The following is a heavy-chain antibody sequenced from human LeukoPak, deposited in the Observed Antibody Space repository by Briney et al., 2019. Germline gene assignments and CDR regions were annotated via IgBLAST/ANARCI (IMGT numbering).Heavy chain of an antibody. J-gene: IGHJ4*02. CDR1: GFTFRSYD. CDR2: IGTAGDT. D-gene: IGHD6-19*01. Sequence: PGGSLRLSCVASGFTFRSYDMFWVRQPPGKGLEWVSGIGTAGDTNYADSVKGRFTISRENAKNSLYLQMNSLRAGDTAVYYCAGGQGWLADYWGQGTLVTVSS. CDR3: AGGQGWLADY. V-gene: IGHV3-13*04.